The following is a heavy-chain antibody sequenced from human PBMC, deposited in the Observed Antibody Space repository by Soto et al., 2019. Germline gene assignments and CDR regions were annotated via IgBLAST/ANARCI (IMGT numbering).Heavy chain of an antibody. CDR2: IIPIFGTA. CDR3: ARAAEYYDFWSGYPRDPYFDY. D-gene: IGHD3-3*01. J-gene: IGHJ4*02. Sequence: QVQLVQSGAEVKKPGSSVKVSCKASGGTFSSYAISWVRQAPGQGLEWMGGIIPIFGTANYAQKFQGRVRITAEKSTSTAYMELSSLRSGDTAVYYCARAAEYYDFWSGYPRDPYFDYWGQGTLVTVSS. V-gene: IGHV1-69*06. CDR1: GGTFSSYA.